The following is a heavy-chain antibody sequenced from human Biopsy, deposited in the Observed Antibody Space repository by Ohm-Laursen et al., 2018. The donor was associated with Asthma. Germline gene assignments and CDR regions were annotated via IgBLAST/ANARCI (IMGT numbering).Heavy chain of an antibody. J-gene: IGHJ4*01. D-gene: IGHD3-22*01. V-gene: IGHV3-9*01. CDR1: GFSFDDCA. CDR2: ISWNSGNI. CDR3: AKSADYYDSTDYLDF. Sequence: SLRLSCAASGFSFDDCAMHWVRQAPGKGLEWVSSISWNSGNIDYAVSVKGRFTISRDNAKNSLCLQMQSLRPEDTAFYYCAKSADYYDSTDYLDFWGRGTLVTVSS.